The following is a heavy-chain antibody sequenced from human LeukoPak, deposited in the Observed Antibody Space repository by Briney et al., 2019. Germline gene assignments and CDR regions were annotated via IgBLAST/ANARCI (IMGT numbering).Heavy chain of an antibody. CDR2: IRYDGSNK. CDR1: GFTFSSYG. V-gene: IGHV3-30*02. CDR3: AKDRSSSWYYFDY. D-gene: IGHD6-13*01. J-gene: IGHJ4*02. Sequence: GGSLRLSCAASGFTFSSYGMHWVRQAPGKGLGWVAFIRYDGSNKYYADSVKGRFTISRDNSKNTLYLQMNSLRAEDTAVYYCAKDRSSSWYYFDYWGQGTLVTVSS.